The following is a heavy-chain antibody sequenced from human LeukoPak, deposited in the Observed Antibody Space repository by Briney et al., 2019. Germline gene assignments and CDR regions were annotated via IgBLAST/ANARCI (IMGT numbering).Heavy chain of an antibody. CDR2: MNPNSGNT. J-gene: IGHJ4*02. D-gene: IGHD6-19*01. V-gene: IGHV1-8*01. CDR1: GYTFTSYD. Sequence: ASVKVSCKASGYTFTSYDINWVRQATGQGLEWMGWMNPNSGNTGYAQEFQGRVTMTRNTSISTAYMELSSLRSEDTAVYYCARGRGGWYYFDYWGQGTLVTVSS. CDR3: ARGRGGWYYFDY.